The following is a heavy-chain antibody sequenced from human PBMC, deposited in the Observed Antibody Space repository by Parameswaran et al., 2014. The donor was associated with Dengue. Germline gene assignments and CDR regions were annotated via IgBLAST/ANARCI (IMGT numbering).Heavy chain of an antibody. Sequence: VRQAPGKGLEWIGSIYYSGSTYYNPSLKSRVTISVDTSKNQFSLKLSSVTAADTAVYYCARVSCSSTSCPNWFDPWGQGTLITVSS. V-gene: IGHV4-39*07. J-gene: IGHJ5*02. D-gene: IGHD2-2*01. CDR3: ARVSCSSTSCPNWFDP. CDR2: IYYSGST.